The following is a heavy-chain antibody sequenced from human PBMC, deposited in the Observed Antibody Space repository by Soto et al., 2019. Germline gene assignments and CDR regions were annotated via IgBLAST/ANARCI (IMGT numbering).Heavy chain of an antibody. J-gene: IGHJ4*02. CDR1: GFTFSSYA. Sequence: GGSLRLSCAASGFTFSSYAMHWVRQAPGKGLEWVAVISYDGSNKYYADSVKGRFTISRDNSKNTLYLQMNSLKTDDTAVYFCVRAGILTTPYYFDYWGQGTLVTVSS. CDR2: ISYDGSNK. V-gene: IGHV3-30-3*01. D-gene: IGHD4-4*01. CDR3: VRAGILTTPYYFDY.